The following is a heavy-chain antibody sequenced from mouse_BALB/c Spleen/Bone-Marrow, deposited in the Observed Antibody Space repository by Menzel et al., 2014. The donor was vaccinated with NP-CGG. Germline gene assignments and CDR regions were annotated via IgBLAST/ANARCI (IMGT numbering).Heavy chain of an antibody. D-gene: IGHD2-14*01. J-gene: IGHJ2*01. V-gene: IGHV14-3*02. CDR3: ARYRLGTYFDY. CDR2: VDPANGNT. Sequence: VQLQQSGAELVKPGASVKLSCTASGFHIKDTYMHWVKQRPEQGLEWIGRVDPANGNTKYDPKFQGKATITADTSSNTAYLQLSSLTSEDTAVYYCARYRLGTYFDYWGQGTTLTVSS. CDR1: GFHIKDTY.